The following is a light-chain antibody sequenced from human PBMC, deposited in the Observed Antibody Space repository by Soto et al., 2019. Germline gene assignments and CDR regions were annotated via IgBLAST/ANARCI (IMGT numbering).Light chain of an antibody. V-gene: IGKV1-39*01. CDR1: QNIINF. Sequence: DIQMTQSPSSLSASVGDRVTITCRASQNIINFLNWYQQRPGKAPKLLIYAASSLHSGVPSRLSGSGSGTDFTLTISSLQPEDFATYYCQHSYSTPPTFRGGTKVEIK. CDR3: QHSYSTPPT. CDR2: AAS. J-gene: IGKJ4*01.